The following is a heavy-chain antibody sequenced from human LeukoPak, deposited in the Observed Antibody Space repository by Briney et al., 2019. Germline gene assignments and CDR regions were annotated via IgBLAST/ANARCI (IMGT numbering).Heavy chain of an antibody. V-gene: IGHV4-30-2*01. CDR1: GGSISSGGYS. D-gene: IGHD2-2*01. CDR2: IYHSGST. Sequence: PSETLSVICAVSGGSISSGGYSWSWIRQPPGKGLEWIGYIYHSGSTYHNPSLKSRVAISVDRSKNQFFLELNSVTAADTAVYYCAREYCSSSNCPSFDYWGQGTLVTISS. CDR3: AREYCSSSNCPSFDY. J-gene: IGHJ4*02.